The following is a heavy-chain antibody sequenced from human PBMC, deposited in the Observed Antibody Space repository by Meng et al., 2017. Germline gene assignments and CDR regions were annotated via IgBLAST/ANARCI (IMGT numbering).Heavy chain of an antibody. J-gene: IGHJ4*02. CDR3: ARGYDFWSGQYYFDY. CDR2: IYYSGST. CDR1: GGSISSYY. V-gene: IGHV4-59*01. D-gene: IGHD3-3*01. Sequence: QVEVQELGPGLVKPSDARSLTCTVSGGSISSYYWSWIRQPPGKGLEWIGYIYYSGSTNYNPSLKSRVTISVDTSKNQFSLKLSSVTAADTAVYYCARGYDFWSGQYYFDYWGQGTLVTVSS.